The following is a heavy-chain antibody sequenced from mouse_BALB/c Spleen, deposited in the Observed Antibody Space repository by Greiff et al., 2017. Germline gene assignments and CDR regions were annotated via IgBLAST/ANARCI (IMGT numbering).Heavy chain of an antibody. CDR3: ARQKDRISYDYDGAPLFAY. D-gene: IGHD2-4*01. J-gene: IGHJ3*01. Sequence: QVQLKESGAELVKPGASVKLSCKASGYTFTEYTIHWVKQRSGQGLEWIGWFYPGSGSIKYNEKFKDKATLTADKSSSTVYMELSRLTSEDSAVYFWARQKDRISYDYDGAPLFAYGGQGPLVTVS. CDR2: FYPGSGSI. V-gene: IGHV1-62-2*01. CDR1: GYTFTEYT.